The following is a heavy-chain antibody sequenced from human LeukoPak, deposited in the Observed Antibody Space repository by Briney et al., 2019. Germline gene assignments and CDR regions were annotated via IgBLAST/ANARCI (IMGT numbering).Heavy chain of an antibody. Sequence: SETLSLTCTVSGGSISSSSYYWGWIRQPPGKGLEWIGSIYCSGNTYYNPSLKSRVTISVDTSKNQFSLKLSSVTAADTAVYYCARLWSGYRPPDYWGQGTLVTVSS. D-gene: IGHD3-3*01. CDR1: GGSISSSSYY. CDR3: ARLWSGYRPPDY. J-gene: IGHJ4*02. V-gene: IGHV4-39*01. CDR2: IYCSGNT.